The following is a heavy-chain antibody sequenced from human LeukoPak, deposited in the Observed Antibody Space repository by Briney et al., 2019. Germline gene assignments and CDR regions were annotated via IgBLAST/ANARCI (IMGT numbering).Heavy chain of an antibody. V-gene: IGHV4-30-2*01. Sequence: SQTLSLTCAVSGGSISSGGYSWSWIRQPPGKGLEWIGYIYHSGSTYYNPSLKSRVTISVDRSKNQFSLKLSSVTAADTAVYYCARSPLVYSSGWHGDYFDYWGQGTLVTVSS. CDR2: IYHSGST. CDR3: ARSPLVYSSGWHGDYFDY. CDR1: GGSISSGGYS. D-gene: IGHD6-19*01. J-gene: IGHJ4*02.